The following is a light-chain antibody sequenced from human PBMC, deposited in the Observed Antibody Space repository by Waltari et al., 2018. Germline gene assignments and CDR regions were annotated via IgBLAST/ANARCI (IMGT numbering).Light chain of an antibody. CDR3: YSSDTTGLRV. J-gene: IGLJ1*01. V-gene: IGLV3-10*01. CDR2: EDT. CDR1: ELPRKY. Sequence: SYELTQPPSVSVSPGQTARITCSGPELPRKYAYWFQPKSGQAHRLVIYEDTKRPSEIPERFSGSSSGTVATLTITGAQVDDEADYYCYSSDTTGLRVFGSGTTVVVL.